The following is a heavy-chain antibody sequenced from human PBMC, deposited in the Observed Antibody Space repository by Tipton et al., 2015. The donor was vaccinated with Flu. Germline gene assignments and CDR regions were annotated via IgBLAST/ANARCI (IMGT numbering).Heavy chain of an antibody. CDR3: ARRPSGGSNWFDP. Sequence: QLVQSGAEVKKPGESLKISCKGSGYSFTSYWIGWVRQMPGKGLEWMGIIYPGDSDTRYSPSFRGQVTISADKSINTAYLQWSSLGARAPAIYYCARRPSGGSNWFDPWGQGTLVTVSS. V-gene: IGHV5-51*01. CDR2: IYPGDSDT. D-gene: IGHD1-14*01. J-gene: IGHJ5*02. CDR1: GYSFTSYW.